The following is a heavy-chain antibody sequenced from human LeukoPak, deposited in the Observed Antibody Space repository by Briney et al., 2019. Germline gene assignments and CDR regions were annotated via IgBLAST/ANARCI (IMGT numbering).Heavy chain of an antibody. D-gene: IGHD2-21*02. CDR3: ASAYCGGDCSMAYFQH. CDR1: GGSISSYY. J-gene: IGHJ1*01. V-gene: IGHV4-59*01. CDR2: IYYSGST. Sequence: SETLSLPCTVSGGSISSYYWSWIRQPPGKGREWIGYIYYSGSTNYNPSLKSRVTISVDTSKNQFSLKLSSVTAADTAVYYCASAYCGGDCSMAYFQHWGQGTLVTVSS.